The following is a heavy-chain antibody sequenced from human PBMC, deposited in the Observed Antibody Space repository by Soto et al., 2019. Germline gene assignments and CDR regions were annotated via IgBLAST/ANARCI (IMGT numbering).Heavy chain of an antibody. D-gene: IGHD5-18*01. CDR1: GGNIRNFY. Sequence: YTVCGGNIRNFYLRWIPQPPGKGLEWIGYIYYSGSTNYNPSLKSRVTISVDTSKNQFSLKLSSVTAADTAVYYCARVPDTAMAYYFDYWGQGTLVTVS. CDR3: ARVPDTAMAYYFDY. CDR2: IYYSGST. V-gene: IGHV4-59*01. J-gene: IGHJ4*02.